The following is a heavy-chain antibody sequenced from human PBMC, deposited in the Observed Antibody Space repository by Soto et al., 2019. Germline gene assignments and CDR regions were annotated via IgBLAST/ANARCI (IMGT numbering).Heavy chain of an antibody. J-gene: IGHJ5*02. CDR1: GGSISSYY. D-gene: IGHD3-10*01. CDR3: ARLLCGSGSYYNAWFDP. V-gene: IGHV4-59*01. CDR2: IYYSGST. Sequence: PSETLTLTCTDSGGSISSYYWSWIRQPPGKGLEWIGYIYYSGSTNYNPSLKSRVTISVDTSKNQFSLKLSSVTAADTAVYYCARLLCGSGSYYNAWFDPWGQGTLVTVSS.